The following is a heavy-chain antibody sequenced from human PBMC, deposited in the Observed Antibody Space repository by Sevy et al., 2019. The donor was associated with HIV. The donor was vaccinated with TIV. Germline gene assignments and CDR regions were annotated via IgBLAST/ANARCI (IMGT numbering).Heavy chain of an antibody. CDR2: FDPGDGDAET. J-gene: IGHJ4*02. CDR3: ATDTTGYHSTLDY. V-gene: IGHV1-24*01. D-gene: IGHD3-9*01. Sequence: ASVKVSCKVSGYTLTEFSIHWMRQAPGKGLEWMGGFDPGDGDAETPYAQKFRDRLTMTADTSTDTVYMELSSLRSEDTTVYYCATDTTGYHSTLDYWGQGTLFTVSS. CDR1: GYTLTEFS.